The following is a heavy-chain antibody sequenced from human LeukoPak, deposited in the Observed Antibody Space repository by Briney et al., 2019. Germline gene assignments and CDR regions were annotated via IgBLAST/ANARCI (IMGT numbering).Heavy chain of an antibody. CDR2: INPSGGST. CDR3: ARASSSWKVFDY. J-gene: IGHJ4*02. D-gene: IGHD6-13*01. CDR1: GYTFTSYY. Sequence: ASVKVSCKASGYTFTSYYMHWVRQAPGQELEWMGIINPSGGSTSYAQKFQGRVTMTRDTSTSTVYMELSSLRSEDTAVYYCARASSSWKVFDYWGQGTLVTVSS. V-gene: IGHV1-46*01.